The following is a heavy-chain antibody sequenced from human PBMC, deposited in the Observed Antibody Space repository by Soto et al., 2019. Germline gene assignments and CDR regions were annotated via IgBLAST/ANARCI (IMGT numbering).Heavy chain of an antibody. CDR1: GFSLGSYT. V-gene: IGHV3-30*04. Sequence: PGGSLRLSCAASGFSLGSYTMHWVRQAPGRGLQWVAVVSSDGTNKYYADSVRGRFTISRDNSNSTTYLQMNSPRGDDTADYYCVEGYIDHRNRFSSPTRRPPDP. CDR2: VSSDGTNK. J-gene: IGHJ5*02. CDR3: VEGYIDHRNRFSSPTRRPPDP. D-gene: IGHD5-18*01.